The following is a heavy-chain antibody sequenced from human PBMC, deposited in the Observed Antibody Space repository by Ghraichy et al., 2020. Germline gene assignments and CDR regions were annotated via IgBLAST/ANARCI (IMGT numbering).Heavy chain of an antibody. CDR1: GGSISSYY. CDR3: ARAKYSGYDTRFDY. J-gene: IGHJ4*02. V-gene: IGHV4-59*01. D-gene: IGHD5-12*01. CDR2: IYYSGST. Sequence: SQTLSLTCTVSGGSISSYYWSWIRQPPGKGLEWIGYIYYSGSTNYNPSLKSRVTISVDTSKNQFSLKLSSVTAADTAVYYCARAKYSGYDTRFDYWGQGTLVTVSS.